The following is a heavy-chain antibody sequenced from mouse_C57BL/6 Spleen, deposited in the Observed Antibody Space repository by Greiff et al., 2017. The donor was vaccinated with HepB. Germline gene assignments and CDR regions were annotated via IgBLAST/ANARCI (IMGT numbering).Heavy chain of an antibody. CDR1: GYAFSSSW. V-gene: IGHV1-82*01. CDR2: IYPGDGDT. D-gene: IGHD1-1*01. CDR3: ARGYYGSSPADV. Sequence: QVQLQQSGPELVKPGASVKISCKASGYAFSSSWMNWVKQRPGKGLEWIGRIYPGDGDTNYNGKFKGKATLTADTSSSTAYMQLSSLTSEDSAVYFCARGYYGSSPADVWGTGTTVTVSS. J-gene: IGHJ1*03.